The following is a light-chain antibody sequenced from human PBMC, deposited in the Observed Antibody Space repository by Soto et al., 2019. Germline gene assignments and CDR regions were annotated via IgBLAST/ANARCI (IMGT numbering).Light chain of an antibody. CDR2: GAS. CDR3: QQLNSFPIP. J-gene: IGKJ3*01. CDR1: QGIANC. Sequence: IQLTQSPSSLSASVGDRGTISCRASQGIANCLSWYQQKPGKAPKLLIFGASTLQSGVPSRFSGSGSRTDFPLTIRSLQPEDFATYYCQQLNSFPIPFGPGTKVDIK. V-gene: IGKV1-9*01.